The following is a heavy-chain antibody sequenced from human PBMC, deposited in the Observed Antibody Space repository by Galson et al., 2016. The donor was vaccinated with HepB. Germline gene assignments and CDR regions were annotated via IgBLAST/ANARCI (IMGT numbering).Heavy chain of an antibody. J-gene: IGHJ5*01. Sequence: TLSLTCSVSGGSISSPVHSWHWIRQRPGNGLEWIGYIYDSGSTNYTPSLMSRISISIDTSKTHFSLKLTSVTAADTAIYYCARGRDPYCSGGRCFSGNWFDSWGQGTLVTVSS. CDR1: GGSISSPVHS. CDR3: ARGRDPYCSGGRCFSGNWFDS. CDR2: IYDSGST. V-gene: IGHV4-31*03. D-gene: IGHD2-15*01.